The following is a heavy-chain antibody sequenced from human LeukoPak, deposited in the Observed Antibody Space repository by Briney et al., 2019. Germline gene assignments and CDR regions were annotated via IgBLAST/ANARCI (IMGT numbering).Heavy chain of an antibody. V-gene: IGHV1-2*02. Sequence: ASVKVSFKASGYTFTDHYIYWVRQAPGQGLEWMGWINPNSGSTNYALKFQGRVTMTRDTSISTAHMELSTLKSDDTAVYYCAGGRGTAAGRYSFDFWGQGTLVTVSS. CDR3: AGGRGTAAGRYSFDF. CDR2: INPNSGST. J-gene: IGHJ4*02. CDR1: GYTFTDHY. D-gene: IGHD6-13*01.